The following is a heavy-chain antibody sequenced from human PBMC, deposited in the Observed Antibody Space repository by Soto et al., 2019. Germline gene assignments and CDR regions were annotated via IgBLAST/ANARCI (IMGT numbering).Heavy chain of an antibody. CDR3: ARVNCSGGSCYLGFGWYYYYMDV. D-gene: IGHD2-15*01. V-gene: IGHV1-18*01. Sequence: QVQLVQSGAEVKKPGASVKVSCKASGYTFTSYGISWVRQAPGQGLEWMGWISAYNGNTNYAQKLQGRVTMTPDTSTSTAYMELRSLRSDDTAVYYCARVNCSGGSCYLGFGWYYYYMDVWGKGTTVTVSS. CDR2: ISAYNGNT. CDR1: GYTFTSYG. J-gene: IGHJ6*03.